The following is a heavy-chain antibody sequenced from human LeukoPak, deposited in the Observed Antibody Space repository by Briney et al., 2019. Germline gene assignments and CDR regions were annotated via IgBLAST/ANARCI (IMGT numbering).Heavy chain of an antibody. V-gene: IGHV4-39*07. D-gene: IGHD3-22*01. CDR3: ARGSSGYKYYFDY. CDR1: GGSISSSSYY. Sequence: SETLSLTCTVSGGSISSSSYYWGWIRQPPGKGLEWIGSIYYSGSTYYNPSLKSRVTISVDTSKNQFSLKLSSVTAADTAVYYCARGSSGYKYYFDYWGQGTLVTVSS. CDR2: IYYSGST. J-gene: IGHJ4*02.